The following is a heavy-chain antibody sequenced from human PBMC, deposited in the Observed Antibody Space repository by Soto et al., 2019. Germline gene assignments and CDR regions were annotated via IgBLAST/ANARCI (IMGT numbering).Heavy chain of an antibody. CDR1: GGCISSSSYS. J-gene: IGHJ6*02. CDR3: ARNYGSGSYIMGYYYGMDG. D-gene: IGHD3-10*01. V-gene: IGHV4-39*01. Sequence: EPLSVTCTDSGGCISSSSYSWGWIRQPPGKGLEWIGSIYYSGSTYYNPSPKSRVTISVDTSKNQFTLKLSSVTAADTAVYYCARNYGSGSYIMGYYYGMDGWGQGTTVTVSS. CDR2: IYYSGST.